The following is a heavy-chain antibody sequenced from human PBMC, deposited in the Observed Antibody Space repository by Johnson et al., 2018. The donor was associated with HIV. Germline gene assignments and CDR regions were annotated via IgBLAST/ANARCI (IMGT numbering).Heavy chain of an antibody. CDR2: ISYDGTKK. CDR3: ARSMRGAFDV. V-gene: IGHV3-30*04. Sequence: QVPLVEPGGGVFQPGSSLRLSCAPSGFTSSRYAMHWVRQAPGKGLEWVAIISYDGTKKYYADSVRGRFIISRDNSKNTLYLQMNSLRAEDTAVYYCARSMRGAFDVWGQGTMVTVSS. CDR1: GFTSSRYA. D-gene: IGHD3-10*01. J-gene: IGHJ3*01.